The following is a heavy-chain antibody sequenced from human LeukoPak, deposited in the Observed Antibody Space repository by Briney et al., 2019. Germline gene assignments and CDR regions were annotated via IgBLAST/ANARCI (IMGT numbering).Heavy chain of an antibody. CDR2: ISYDGRNK. CDR1: GFTFSSYG. J-gene: IGHJ4*02. D-gene: IGHD5-18*01. V-gene: IGHV3-30*18. Sequence: SGGSLRLSCAASGFTFSSYGMHWVRQAPGKGLEWVAAISYDGRNKEYVDSVKGRFTISRDNSKNTVHLQMNSLRAEDTAVYNCAKDRGYSHGFDYWGQGTLVTVSS. CDR3: AKDRGYSHGFDY.